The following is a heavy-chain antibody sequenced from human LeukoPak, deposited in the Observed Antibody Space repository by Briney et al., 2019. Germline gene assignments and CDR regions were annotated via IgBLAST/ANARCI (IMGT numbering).Heavy chain of an antibody. CDR2: IKQDGRAK. Sequence: GGSLTLSCAVSGFTFSLCWVSWVRQARGEGLEWVGNIKQDGRAKYYVDSVKGRFTLSRDNAKNSLYLQMNSLRAEDTAVYYCARGYDSSGYYYYYYYGMDVWGQETTVTVSS. V-gene: IGHV3-7*01. CDR3: ARGYDSSGYYYYYYYGMDV. J-gene: IGHJ6*02. CDR1: GFTFSLCW. D-gene: IGHD3-22*01.